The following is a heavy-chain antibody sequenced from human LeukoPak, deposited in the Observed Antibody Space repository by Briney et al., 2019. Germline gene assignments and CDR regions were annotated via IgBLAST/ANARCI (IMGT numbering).Heavy chain of an antibody. CDR2: IYYSGST. D-gene: IGHD3-10*01. CDR3: ARVAMYYYGSGSRYYYYYMDV. Sequence: SETLSLTCTVSGGSISSSSYYWGWIRQPPGKGLEWIGSIYYSGSTYYNPSLKSRVTISVDTSKNQFSLKLSSVTAADTAVYYCARVAMYYYGSGSRYYYYYMDVWGKGTTVTVSS. J-gene: IGHJ6*03. V-gene: IGHV4-39*07. CDR1: GGSISSSSYY.